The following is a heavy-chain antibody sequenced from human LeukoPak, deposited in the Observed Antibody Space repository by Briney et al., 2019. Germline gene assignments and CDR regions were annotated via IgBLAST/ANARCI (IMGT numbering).Heavy chain of an antibody. D-gene: IGHD2-2*01. Sequence: PSETLSLTCAVYGGSFSDYYWSWIRQSPGKGLEWIGEIKSTGTTNWIGETKHSESTNYNPSLKSRVTISADTSKNQFSLKLPSVPAAATAVYYCARVIGSDARDYYLGYWGQGTLVTVYS. CDR1: GGSFSDYY. J-gene: IGHJ4*02. V-gene: IGHV4-34*01. CDR2: TKHSEST. CDR3: ARVIGSDARDYYLGY.